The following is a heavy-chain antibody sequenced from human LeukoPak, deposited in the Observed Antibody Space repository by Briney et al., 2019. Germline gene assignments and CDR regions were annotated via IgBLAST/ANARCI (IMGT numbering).Heavy chain of an antibody. V-gene: IGHV3-23*01. D-gene: IGHD6-13*01. CDR1: GFTFSSHA. CDR2: LIENGATT. CDR3: ATFDEQQLPWD. Sequence: QAGGSLRLSCAASGFTFSSHAMSWVRRAPGKGLEWVSGLIENGATTYYADSVKGRFTISRDNSRNTMYLQMNSLRAEDTAVYYCATFDEQQLPWDWGQGTLVTVSS. J-gene: IGHJ4*02.